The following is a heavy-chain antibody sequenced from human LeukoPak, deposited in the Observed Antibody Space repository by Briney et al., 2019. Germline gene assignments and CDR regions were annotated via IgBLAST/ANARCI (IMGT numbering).Heavy chain of an antibody. D-gene: IGHD3-3*01. V-gene: IGHV3-21*01. CDR2: ISSSSSYI. CDR1: GFTFSSYS. Sequence: GGSLRFSCAASGFTFSSYSMNWVRQAPGKGLEWVSSISSSSSYIYYADSVKGRFTISRDNAKNSLYMQMNSPRAEDTAVYYCARGGYYDFWSGYSLPRDYYYGMDVWGQGTTVTVSS. CDR3: ARGGYYDFWSGYSLPRDYYYGMDV. J-gene: IGHJ6*02.